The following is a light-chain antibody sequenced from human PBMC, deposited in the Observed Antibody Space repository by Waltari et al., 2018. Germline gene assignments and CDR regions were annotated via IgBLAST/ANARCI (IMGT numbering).Light chain of an antibody. V-gene: IGLV4-69*01. J-gene: IGLJ3*02. CDR1: SGHSRSA. CDR2: VNSDGSH. Sequence: QLVLTQSPSASASLGASVTLTRTLSSGHSRSAIAWPHQQPEKGPRYLMKVNSDGSHNKGGGIPDRFSGSSSGAERYLTISSLQSEDEADYYCQTWGTDIGVFGGGTKLTVL. CDR3: QTWGTDIGV.